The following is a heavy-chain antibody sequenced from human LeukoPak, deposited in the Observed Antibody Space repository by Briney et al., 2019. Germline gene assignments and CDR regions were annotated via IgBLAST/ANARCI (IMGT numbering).Heavy chain of an antibody. CDR1: GFTFSSCW. Sequence: GGSLRLSCAASGFTFSSCWMHWVRQAPGKGLVWVSRINSDGSSTSYADSVKGRFTISRDNAKNTLYLQMNSLRAEDTAVYYCAREYSSSWGRYYFDYWGQGTLVTVSS. CDR2: INSDGSST. J-gene: IGHJ4*02. D-gene: IGHD6-13*01. V-gene: IGHV3-74*01. CDR3: AREYSSSWGRYYFDY.